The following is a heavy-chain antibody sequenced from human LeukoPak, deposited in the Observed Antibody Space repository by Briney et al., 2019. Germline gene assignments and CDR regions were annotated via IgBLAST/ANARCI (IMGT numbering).Heavy chain of an antibody. Sequence: GGSLRLSCAASGFDFSSNWMHWVRHAPGQGLVWVLRIKGDGISTNYADSVKGRFTISRDIAKNTLYLQMNSLRAEDTGVYYCAKDHYWSIDYWGRGTLVTVSS. J-gene: IGHJ4*02. V-gene: IGHV3-74*01. CDR2: IKGDGIST. CDR3: AKDHYWSIDY. CDR1: GFDFSSNW. D-gene: IGHD1-1*01.